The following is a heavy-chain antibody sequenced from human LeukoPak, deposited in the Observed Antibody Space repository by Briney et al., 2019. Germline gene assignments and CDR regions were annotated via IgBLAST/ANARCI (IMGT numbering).Heavy chain of an antibody. CDR2: ISGSGGST. Sequence: GGSLRLSCAASGFTFSNYAMNWVRQAPGKGLGWVSAISGSGGSTSYADSVKGRFTISRDNSKNILYLQVNSLRAEDTAVYYCAKGAMVVVVAPTEFDHWGQGALVTVSS. CDR3: AKGAMVVVVAPTEFDH. J-gene: IGHJ4*02. CDR1: GFTFSNYA. D-gene: IGHD2-15*01. V-gene: IGHV3-23*01.